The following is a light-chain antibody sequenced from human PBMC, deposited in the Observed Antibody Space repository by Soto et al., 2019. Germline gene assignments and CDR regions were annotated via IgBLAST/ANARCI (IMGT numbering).Light chain of an antibody. J-gene: IGKJ1*01. CDR1: QSISSW. CDR3: QQYNSYWT. CDR2: KAS. V-gene: IGKV1-5*03. Sequence: DIQMTQSPSTLSASVGDRVTITCRASQSISSWVAWYQQKPGKGPKLLIYKASHLESGVPSRFSVSGSGTEFTLTISSLQPDDFATYYCQQYNSYWTFGQGTKVDIK.